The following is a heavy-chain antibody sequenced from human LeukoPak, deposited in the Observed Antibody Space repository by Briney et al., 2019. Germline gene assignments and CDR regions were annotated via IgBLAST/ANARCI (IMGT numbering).Heavy chain of an antibody. CDR1: GYTFTSYA. Sequence: ASVKVSCKASGYTFTSYAMHWVRQAPGQGLEWMGWINAGNGNTKYSQKFQGRVTITRDTSASTAYMELSSLRSEDTAVYYCARCPNYYDSSGYYYWFVPWGQGTLVTVSS. CDR3: ARCPNYYDSSGYYYWFVP. CDR2: INAGNGNT. J-gene: IGHJ5*02. D-gene: IGHD3-22*01. V-gene: IGHV1-3*01.